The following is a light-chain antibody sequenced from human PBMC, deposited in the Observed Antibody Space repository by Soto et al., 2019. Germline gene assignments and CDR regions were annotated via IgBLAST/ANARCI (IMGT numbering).Light chain of an antibody. J-gene: IGKJ1*01. Sequence: DTVLTQSPGTLSLTSGERATLSCRASQSISGTYLAWYQQKPGQSPRLLIYSASTRAPGIPDRFSGSGSGTDFTLTISRLEPEDFAVYYCQDFDSPQWTFGQGTKVEN. CDR3: QDFDSPQWT. CDR1: QSISGTY. CDR2: SAS. V-gene: IGKV3-20*01.